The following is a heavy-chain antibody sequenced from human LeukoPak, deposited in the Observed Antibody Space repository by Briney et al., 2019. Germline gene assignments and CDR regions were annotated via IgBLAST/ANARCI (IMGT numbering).Heavy chain of an antibody. D-gene: IGHD3-10*01. V-gene: IGHV4-39*07. CDR3: ARVGGFGVYYYYGMDV. Sequence: PSETLSLTCTVSGGSISSSFYYWGWLRQPPGKGLEWIGSTYYSGTTYYKPSLKSRVTISVDTSKNQFSLKLSSVTAADTAVYYCARVGGFGVYYYYGMDVWGQGTTVTVSS. CDR1: GGSISSSFYY. CDR2: TYYSGTT. J-gene: IGHJ6*02.